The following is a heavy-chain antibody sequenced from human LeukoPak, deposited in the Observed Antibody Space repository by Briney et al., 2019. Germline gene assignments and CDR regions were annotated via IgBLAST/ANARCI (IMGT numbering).Heavy chain of an antibody. CDR2: ISSSSTI. D-gene: IGHD3-9*01. V-gene: IGHV3-48*01. CDR3: ARTNYDILTGHYDYYYYGMDV. J-gene: IGHJ6*02. CDR1: GFTFSSYS. Sequence: PGGSLRLSCAASGFTFSSYSMNWVRQAPGKGLEWVSYISSSSTIYYADSVKGRFTISRDNAKNSLYLQMNSLRAEDTAVYYCARTNYDILTGHYDYYYYGMDVWGQGTTVTVSS.